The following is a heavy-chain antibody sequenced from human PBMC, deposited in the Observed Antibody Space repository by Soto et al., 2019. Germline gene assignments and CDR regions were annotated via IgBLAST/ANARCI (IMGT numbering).Heavy chain of an antibody. CDR2: IGVSSDA. CDR3: AKNYFFDS. J-gene: IGHJ4*02. V-gene: IGHV3-23*01. Sequence: PGGSLRLSCAASGFTFSSYAMSWARQAPGKGLEWVSSIGVSSDAYYADSVKGRFTISRDNSRNTLYLQMNSLRAEDPALYYCAKNYFFDSWGQGTLVTVS. CDR1: GFTFSSYA.